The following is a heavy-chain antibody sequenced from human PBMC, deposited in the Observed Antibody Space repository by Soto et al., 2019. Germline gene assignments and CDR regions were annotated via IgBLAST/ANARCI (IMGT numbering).Heavy chain of an antibody. D-gene: IGHD2-2*01. V-gene: IGHV1-8*01. CDR3: ARGLRYCSGTSCYARLYYYYYMDV. J-gene: IGHJ6*03. Sequence: ASVKVSCKASGYTFTSYDINWVRQATGQGLEWMGWMNPNSGNTGYAQKFQGRVTMTRNTSISTAYMELSSLRSEDTAVYYCARGLRYCSGTSCYARLYYYYYMDVWGKGTTVTVSS. CDR2: MNPNSGNT. CDR1: GYTFTSYD.